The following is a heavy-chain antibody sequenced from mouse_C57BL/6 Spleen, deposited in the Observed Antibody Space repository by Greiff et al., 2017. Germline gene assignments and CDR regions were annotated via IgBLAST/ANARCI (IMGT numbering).Heavy chain of an antibody. Sequence: QVQLQQPGAELVKPGASVKLSCKASGYTFTSYWMQWVKQRPGQGLEWIGEIDPSDSYTNYNQKFKGKATLTVDTSSSTAYMQLSSLTSEDSAVYVCERWGVYYSNFYAMDYWGQGTSVTVSS. V-gene: IGHV1-50*01. CDR3: ERWGVYYSNFYAMDY. CDR2: IDPSDSYT. J-gene: IGHJ4*01. D-gene: IGHD2-5*01. CDR1: GYTFTSYW.